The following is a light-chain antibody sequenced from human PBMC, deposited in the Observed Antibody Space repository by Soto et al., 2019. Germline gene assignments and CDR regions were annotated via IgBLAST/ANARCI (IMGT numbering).Light chain of an antibody. CDR3: CSYAGSYNWV. Sequence: QSALTQPRSVSGSPGQSVTISCTGTSSDVGGYNHVSWYQQHPGKAPKLMIYDVSKRPSGVPDRFSGSKSGNTASLTISGLQAEDEADYYCCSYAGSYNWVFGGGTKLTVL. CDR1: SSDVGGYNH. CDR2: DVS. J-gene: IGLJ3*02. V-gene: IGLV2-11*01.